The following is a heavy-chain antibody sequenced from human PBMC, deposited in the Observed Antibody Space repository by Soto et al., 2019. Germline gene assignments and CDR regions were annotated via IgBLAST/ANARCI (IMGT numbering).Heavy chain of an antibody. J-gene: IGHJ6*02. V-gene: IGHV3-33*01. CDR1: GFTFSSYG. CDR3: VRDPNSSSSGREYGMDV. Sequence: GGSLRLSCAASGFTFSSYGMHWVRQAPGKGLEWVAVIWYDGSNKYYADSVKGRFTISRDNSKNTLYLQMNSLRAEDTAVYYCVRDPNSSSSGREYGMDVWGQGTTVTVSS. D-gene: IGHD6-6*01. CDR2: IWYDGSNK.